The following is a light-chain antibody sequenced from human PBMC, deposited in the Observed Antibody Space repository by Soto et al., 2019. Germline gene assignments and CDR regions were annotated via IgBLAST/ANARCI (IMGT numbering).Light chain of an antibody. V-gene: IGKV3-15*01. CDR3: QQYHNWPPQYT. J-gene: IGKJ2*01. Sequence: EIVMTQSPASLSVSPGDGATLSCRASQTVASNVAWYQQKPGQGPRLLIHGASTRAAGVPATCSGSGSGTDFTLTIGSLQSEDFAVYYCQQYHNWPPQYTFGQGTKLQIK. CDR2: GAS. CDR1: QTVASN.